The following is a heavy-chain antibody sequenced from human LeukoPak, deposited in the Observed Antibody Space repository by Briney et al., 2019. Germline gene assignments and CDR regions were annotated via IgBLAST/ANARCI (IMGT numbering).Heavy chain of an antibody. D-gene: IGHD5-24*01. CDR3: ARVTNDGFLDY. CDR1: GYTFSSYG. J-gene: IGHJ4*02. V-gene: IGHV1-18*01. Sequence: GASVKLSCKASGYTFSSYGVSWVRQAPGQGLEWMGEFCAYDGNTNYAQTFQDRVTMTTDTSTRTVCMELGSLRSDDTAVYYCARVTNDGFLDYWGEGTLVTVSS. CDR2: FCAYDGNT.